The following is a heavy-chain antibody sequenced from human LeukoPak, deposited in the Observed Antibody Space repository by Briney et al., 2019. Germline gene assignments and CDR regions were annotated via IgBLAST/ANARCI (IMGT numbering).Heavy chain of an antibody. V-gene: IGHV4-4*09. J-gene: IGHJ4*02. CDR1: GGSISSYY. CDR3: ARRDSSGYYGY. Sequence: SETLSLTCTVSGGSISSYYWSWIRQPPGEGLEWIGYIYTSGSTNYNPSLKSRVTISVDTSKNQFSLKLSSVTAADTAVYYCARRDSSGYYGYWGQGPLVTVSS. D-gene: IGHD3-22*01. CDR2: IYTSGST.